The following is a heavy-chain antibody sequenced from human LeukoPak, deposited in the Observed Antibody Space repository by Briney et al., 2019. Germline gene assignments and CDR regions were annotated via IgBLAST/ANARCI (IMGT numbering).Heavy chain of an antibody. Sequence: SQTLSLTCAISGDSVSSNSAAWSWIRQSPSRGLEWLGRTYFRSKWYNAVSVKSRITINPDTSKNQVSLQLNSVTPEDTAVYYCARENLGFMATGVHGMDVWGQGTTVTVSS. D-gene: IGHD5-24*01. CDR1: GDSVSSNSAA. CDR3: ARENLGFMATGVHGMDV. CDR2: TYFRSKWY. J-gene: IGHJ6*02. V-gene: IGHV6-1*01.